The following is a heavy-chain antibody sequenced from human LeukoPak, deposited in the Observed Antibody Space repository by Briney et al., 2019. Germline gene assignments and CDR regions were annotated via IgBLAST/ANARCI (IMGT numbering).Heavy chain of an antibody. CDR2: INTNTGNP. J-gene: IGHJ4*02. V-gene: IGHV7-4-1*02. CDR3: ARVGVGYCSSGDCSPDF. CDR1: GYTFTNYA. Sequence: ASVKVSCKASGYTFTNYALKWVRQAPGQGLEWMGWINTNTGNPTYAQDFTGRFVFSLDTSVSTAYLQISSLEAEDTAVYYCARVGVGYCSSGDCSPDFWGQGTLVTVSS. D-gene: IGHD2-15*01.